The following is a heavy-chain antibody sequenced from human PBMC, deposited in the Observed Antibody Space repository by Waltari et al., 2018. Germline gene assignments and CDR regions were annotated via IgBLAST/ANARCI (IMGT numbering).Heavy chain of an antibody. Sequence: EVQLVESGGGLVHPGGSLRLSCEASGFTFSTFWMHWVRHLPGKGLVLASHIKPDGTSTDYGDSVEGRFTISRDNAKNTLYLQMNSLRAEDTAIYYCVRDLYGRDDVWGQGTMVAVSS. CDR3: VRDLYGRDDV. J-gene: IGHJ3*01. CDR1: GFTFSTFW. V-gene: IGHV3-74*01. CDR2: IKPDGTST. D-gene: IGHD3-10*01.